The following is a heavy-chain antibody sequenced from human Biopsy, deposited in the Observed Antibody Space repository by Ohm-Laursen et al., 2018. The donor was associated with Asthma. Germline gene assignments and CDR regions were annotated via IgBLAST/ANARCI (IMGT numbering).Heavy chain of an antibody. CDR3: ARDFGGWYYFDN. CDR2: INPNGGAT. CDR1: AYTFIGYH. V-gene: IGHV1-2*06. Sequence: ASVKVSCKASAYTFIGYHLHWVRQAPGEGLEWMGRINPNGGATVYAQKFQGRVTMTRDTSISTAYMELSRLTSDDTAVYYCARDFGGWYYFDNWGQGSLVTVSS. D-gene: IGHD3-3*01. J-gene: IGHJ4*02.